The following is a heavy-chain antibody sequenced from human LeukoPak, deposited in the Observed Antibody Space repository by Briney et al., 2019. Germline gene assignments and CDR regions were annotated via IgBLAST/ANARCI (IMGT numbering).Heavy chain of an antibody. CDR2: IRYDGSNR. V-gene: IGHV3-30*02. J-gene: IGHJ3*02. CDR1: GFTFSSYG. CDR3: AVAGSGTFDI. D-gene: IGHD3-10*01. Sequence: GGSLRLSCAASGFTFSSYGMYWGRQAPRKGLGWGAFIRYDGSNRYYADSVKGRFTISRDNSKNTLYLQMNSLRAEDTAVYYCAVAGSGTFDIWSQGTVVIVSS.